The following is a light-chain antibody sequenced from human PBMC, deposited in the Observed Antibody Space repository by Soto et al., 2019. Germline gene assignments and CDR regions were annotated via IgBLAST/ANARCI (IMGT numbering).Light chain of an antibody. CDR1: SSNIGNNY. CDR3: GTWDNSLSGGV. J-gene: IGLJ3*02. V-gene: IGLV1-51*02. Sequence: QSVLTQPPSVSAAPGQKVTISCSGSSSNIGNNYVSWYQQLPGTAPKLLIYENNKRPSGIPDRFSGSTSGTSATLGITGRQTGDEDDYYCGTWDNSLSGGVFGGGTKLTVL. CDR2: ENN.